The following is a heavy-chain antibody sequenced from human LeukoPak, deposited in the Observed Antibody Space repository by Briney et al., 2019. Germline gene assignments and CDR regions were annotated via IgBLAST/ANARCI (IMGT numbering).Heavy chain of an antibody. D-gene: IGHD6-19*01. J-gene: IGHJ3*02. CDR3: ARDPFSSGWTGGAFDI. CDR1: GFTVSSSY. Sequence: PGGSLRLSCAASGFTVSSSYMSWVRQAPGKGLEWVSVIYSGGSTYYADSVKGRFTISRDNSKNTLYLQMNSLRAEDTAVYYCARDPFSSGWTGGAFDIWGQGTMVTVSS. V-gene: IGHV3-66*01. CDR2: IYSGGST.